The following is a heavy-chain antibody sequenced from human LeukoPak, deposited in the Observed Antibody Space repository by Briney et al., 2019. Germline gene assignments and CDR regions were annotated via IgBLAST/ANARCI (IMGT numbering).Heavy chain of an antibody. J-gene: IGHJ4*02. CDR1: GFTFSSYG. CDR3: ARVTGLERRPDY. CDR2: IWYDGSNK. V-gene: IGHV3-33*01. D-gene: IGHD1-1*01. Sequence: GGSLRFSCAASGFTFSSYGMHWVRQAPGKGLEWVAVIWYDGSNKYYADSVKGRFTISRDNSKNTLYLQMNSLRAEDTAVYYCARVTGLERRPDYWGQGTLVTVSS.